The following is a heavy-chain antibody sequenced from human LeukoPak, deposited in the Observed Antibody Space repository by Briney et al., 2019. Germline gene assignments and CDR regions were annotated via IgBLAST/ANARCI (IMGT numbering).Heavy chain of an antibody. CDR2: INWNGGST. D-gene: IGHD1-26*01. CDR1: GFTLVDYG. V-gene: IGHV3-20*04. J-gene: IGHJ4*02. CDR3: ARQVGATYFDY. Sequence: GGSLRLSCAASGFTLVDYGLSWVRQAPGKGLEWVSGINWNGGSTGYADSVKGRFTISRDNAKNSLYLQMNSLRAEDTALYYCARQVGATYFDYWGQGTLVTVSS.